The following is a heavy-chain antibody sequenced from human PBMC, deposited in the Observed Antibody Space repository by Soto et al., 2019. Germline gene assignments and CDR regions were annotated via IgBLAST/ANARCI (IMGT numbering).Heavy chain of an antibody. CDR1: GFTFSSYA. V-gene: IGHV3-23*01. D-gene: IGHD6-19*01. J-gene: IGHJ4*02. CDR2: ISGSGGST. CDR3: AKDDGYSSGWPYFDY. Sequence: PGGSLRLSCAASGFTFSSYAMRWVRQAPGKGLEWVSAISGSGGSTYYADSVKGRFTISRDNSKNTLYLQMNSLRAEDTAVYYCAKDDGYSSGWPYFDYWGQGTLVTVSS.